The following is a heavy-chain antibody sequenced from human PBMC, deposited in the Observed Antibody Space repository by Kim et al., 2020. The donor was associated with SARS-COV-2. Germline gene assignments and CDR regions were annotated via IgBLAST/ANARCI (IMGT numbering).Heavy chain of an antibody. J-gene: IGHJ6*02. V-gene: IGHV4-59*13. Sequence: SETLSLTCTVSGGSISSYYWSWIRQPPGKGLEWIGYIYYSGSTNYNPSLKSRVTISVDTSKNQFSLKLSSVTAADTAVYYCARAAKDYDILTGYFFGGMDVWGQGTTVTVSS. CDR3: ARAAKDYDILTGYFFGGMDV. CDR1: GGSISSYY. D-gene: IGHD3-9*01. CDR2: IYYSGST.